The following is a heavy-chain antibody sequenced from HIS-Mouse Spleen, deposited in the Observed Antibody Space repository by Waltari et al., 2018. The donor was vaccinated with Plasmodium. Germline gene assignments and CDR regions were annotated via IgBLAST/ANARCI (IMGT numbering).Heavy chain of an antibody. CDR3: ARGPGYSSGWYYFDY. Sequence: QVQLQQWGAGLLKPSETLSLTCAVYGGSFRGYYWSWIRQPPGKGLEGIGEINHSGSTNYNPALKSRVTISVDTSKNQFSLKLSSVTAADTAVYYCARGPGYSSGWYYFDYWGQGTLVTVSS. V-gene: IGHV4-34*01. D-gene: IGHD6-19*01. CDR1: GGSFRGYY. CDR2: INHSGST. J-gene: IGHJ4*02.